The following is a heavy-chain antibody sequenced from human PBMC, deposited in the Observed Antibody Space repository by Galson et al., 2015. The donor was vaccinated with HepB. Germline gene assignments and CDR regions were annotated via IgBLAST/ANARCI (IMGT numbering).Heavy chain of an antibody. D-gene: IGHD2-21*02. J-gene: IGHJ4*03. V-gene: IGHV3-23*01. CDR1: GFIFTNYG. CDR3: ASEAPDCGGDCYSEY. Sequence: SLRLSCAASGFIFTNYGMAWVRQAPGKGLPWISAISGSGDSIYYAESVKGRFTISRDQSKNTLSLQMNNLRADDSGVYYCASEAPDCGGDCYSEYWGQGVLVTVPS. CDR2: ISGSGDSI.